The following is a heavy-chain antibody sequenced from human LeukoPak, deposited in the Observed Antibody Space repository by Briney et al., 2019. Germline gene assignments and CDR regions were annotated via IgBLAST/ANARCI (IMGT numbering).Heavy chain of an antibody. D-gene: IGHD6-13*01. Sequence: GGSLRLSCAASGFTFSSYSMNWVRQAPGKGLEWVSSISSSSSHIYYADSVKGRFTISRDNAKNPLYLQMNSLRAEDTAVYYCARSWLLAAAGTYDYWGQGTLVTVSS. CDR1: GFTFSSYS. J-gene: IGHJ4*02. CDR3: ARSWLLAAAGTYDY. V-gene: IGHV3-21*01. CDR2: ISSSSSHI.